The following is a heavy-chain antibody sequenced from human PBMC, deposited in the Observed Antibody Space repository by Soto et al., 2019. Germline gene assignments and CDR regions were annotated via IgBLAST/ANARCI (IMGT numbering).Heavy chain of an antibody. CDR2: SIPIFGTA. V-gene: IGHV1-69*13. J-gene: IGHJ4*02. CDR1: GYTFTGYY. CDR3: ARAPILVGVTPYENYFDS. Sequence: SVKVSCKASGYTFTGYYVNWARQAPGQGLEWMGGSIPIFGTANYAQKFQGRVTIIADESTSTAYMEVTSLRSEDTAVYYCARAPILVGVTPYENYFDSWGQGTLVTVSS. D-gene: IGHD3-3*01.